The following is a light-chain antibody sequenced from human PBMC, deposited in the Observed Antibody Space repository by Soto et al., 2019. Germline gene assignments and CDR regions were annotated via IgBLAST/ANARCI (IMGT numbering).Light chain of an antibody. Sequence: QSALTQPASVSGSPGQSITISCTGTSSDVGGYNYVSWYQQYTAKAPKLMIFDVSNRPSGVSNRFSGSKSGNTASLTISGLQAGDEANYYCSSYTSSSTLVVFGGGTKLTVL. CDR2: DVS. V-gene: IGLV2-14*03. CDR3: SSYTSSSTLVV. J-gene: IGLJ2*01. CDR1: SSDVGGYNY.